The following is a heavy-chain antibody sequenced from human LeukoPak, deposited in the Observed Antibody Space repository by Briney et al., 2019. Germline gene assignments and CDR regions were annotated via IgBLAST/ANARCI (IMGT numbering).Heavy chain of an antibody. Sequence: GGSLRLSCTASGFTFSSYEMDWVRQAPGKGLEWVSYISSSGSTIYYADSVKGRFTISRDNAKNSLYLQMNSLRAEDTAVYYCARDSQQLARTYYYYYMDVWGKGTTVTVSS. CDR1: GFTFSSYE. CDR2: ISSSGSTI. J-gene: IGHJ6*03. D-gene: IGHD6-13*01. CDR3: ARDSQQLARTYYYYYMDV. V-gene: IGHV3-48*03.